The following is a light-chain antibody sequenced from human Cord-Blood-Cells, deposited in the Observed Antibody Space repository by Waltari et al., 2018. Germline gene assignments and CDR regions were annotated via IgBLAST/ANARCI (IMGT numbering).Light chain of an antibody. CDR1: RSDAAAPHY. CDR3: SSYAGSNNLV. CDR2: EVS. Sequence: QSALPQPPSAPASPAQSLTISCTGPRSDAAAPHYVSGDQQHPAKAPKLMIYEVSKRPSGVPDRFSGSKSGNTASLTVSGLQAEDEADYYCSSYAGSNNLVFGGGTKLTVL. J-gene: IGLJ2*01. V-gene: IGLV2-8*01.